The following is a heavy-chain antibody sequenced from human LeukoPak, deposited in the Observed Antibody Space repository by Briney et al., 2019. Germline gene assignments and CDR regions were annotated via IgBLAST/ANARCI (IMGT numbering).Heavy chain of an antibody. D-gene: IGHD3-22*01. CDR3: ASPEPDSSGYYYLVSEYFQH. V-gene: IGHV1-69*05. CDR2: IIPIFSTA. CDR1: GGTFSSYA. J-gene: IGHJ1*01. Sequence: SVKVSCKASGGTFSSYAISWVRQAPGQGLEWMGGIIPIFSTANYAQKFQGRVTITTDESTSTAYMELSSLRSEDTAVYYCASPEPDSSGYYYLVSEYFQHWGQGTLVTVSS.